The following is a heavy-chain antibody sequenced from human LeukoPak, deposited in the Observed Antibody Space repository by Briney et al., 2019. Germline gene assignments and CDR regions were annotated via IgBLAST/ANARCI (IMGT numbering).Heavy chain of an antibody. Sequence: PGGSLRLSCAASGFTFSSYWMHCVRQAPGKGLVWVSRINSDGSSTSYADSVKGRFTISRDNAKNTLYLQMNSLRAEDTAVYYCARGRINYDILTGYYPRWGRGTLVTVSS. J-gene: IGHJ2*01. V-gene: IGHV3-74*01. CDR3: ARGRINYDILTGYYPR. CDR1: GFTFSSYW. CDR2: INSDGSST. D-gene: IGHD3-9*01.